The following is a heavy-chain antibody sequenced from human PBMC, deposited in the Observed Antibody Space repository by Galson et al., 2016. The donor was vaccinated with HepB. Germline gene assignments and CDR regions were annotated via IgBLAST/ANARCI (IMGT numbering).Heavy chain of an antibody. CDR3: VTSQGY. J-gene: IGHJ4*02. CDR1: EFSFTDYW. CDR2: INPDGNEK. Sequence: SLRLSCAASEFSFTDYWMTWVHQAPGKGLEWVATINPDGNEKAYVDSVKGRFTMSRDNAKDSLHLQMNSLRAEDTGVYYCVTSQGYWGQGTLVTVSS. V-gene: IGHV3-7*03.